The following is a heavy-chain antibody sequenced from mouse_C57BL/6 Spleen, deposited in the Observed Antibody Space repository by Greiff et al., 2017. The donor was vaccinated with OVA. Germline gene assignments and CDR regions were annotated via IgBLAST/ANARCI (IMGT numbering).Heavy chain of an antibody. D-gene: IGHD2-1*01. CDR2: ILPGGGST. CDR3: ARLYYKYFDV. J-gene: IGHJ1*03. V-gene: IGHV1-9*01. CDR1: GYTFTGYW. Sequence: QVQLQQSGAELMKPGASVKLSCKATGYTFTGYWIAWVQQRPGHGLEWIGEILPGGGSTNYNEKFKGKATFTADTSSNTAYMQLSSLTTEDSAIYYCARLYYKYFDVWGTGTTVTVSS.